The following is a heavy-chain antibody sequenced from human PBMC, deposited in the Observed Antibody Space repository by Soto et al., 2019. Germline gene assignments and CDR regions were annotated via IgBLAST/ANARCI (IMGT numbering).Heavy chain of an antibody. Sequence: QVQLVESGGGVVQPGRSLRLSCAASGFTFSSYGMHWVRQAPGKGLEWVAVIWYDGSNKYYADSVKGRFTISRDNSKNTLYLQMNSLRAEDTAVYYCAREYCSSTSCYYSFDYWGQGTLVTVSS. CDR1: GFTFSSYG. V-gene: IGHV3-33*01. CDR2: IWYDGSNK. D-gene: IGHD2-2*01. J-gene: IGHJ4*02. CDR3: AREYCSSTSCYYSFDY.